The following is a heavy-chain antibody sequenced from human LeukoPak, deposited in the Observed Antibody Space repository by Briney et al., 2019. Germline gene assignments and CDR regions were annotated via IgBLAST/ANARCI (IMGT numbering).Heavy chain of an antibody. CDR1: GGSIRGYY. J-gene: IGHJ4*02. V-gene: IGHV4-59*12. Sequence: PSETLSLTCTVSGGSIRGYYWSWIRQPPGKGLEWIGYIYYSGSTNYNPSLKSRVTISVDTSKNQFSLKLNSVTAADTAVYYCARELRYFDWLLSDYFGYWGQGTLVTVSS. CDR3: ARELRYFDWLLSDYFGY. CDR2: IYYSGST. D-gene: IGHD3-9*01.